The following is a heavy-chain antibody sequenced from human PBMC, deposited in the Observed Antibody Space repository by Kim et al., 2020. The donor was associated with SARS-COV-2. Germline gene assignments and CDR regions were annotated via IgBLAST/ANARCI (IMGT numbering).Heavy chain of an antibody. Sequence: SETLSLTCAVYGGSFSGYYWSWIRQPPGKGLEWIGEINHSGSTNYNPSLKSRVTISVDTSKNQSSLKLSSVTAADTAVYYCARGVRGGPLYYYYYGMDVWGQGTPVTVSS. CDR1: GGSFSGYY. CDR2: INHSGST. V-gene: IGHV4-34*01. J-gene: IGHJ6*02. D-gene: IGHD3-10*01. CDR3: ARGVRGGPLYYYYYGMDV.